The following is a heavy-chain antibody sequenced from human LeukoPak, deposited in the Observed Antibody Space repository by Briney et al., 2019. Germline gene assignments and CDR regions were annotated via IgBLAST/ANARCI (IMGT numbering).Heavy chain of an antibody. CDR3: ASGYYDYVWGSYRLYY. V-gene: IGHV1-69*06. CDR2: IIPIFGTA. Sequence: GASVTVSCKASGGTFSSYAISWVRQAPGHGLEWMGGIIPIFGTANYAQKFQGRVTITADKSTSTAYMELSSLRSEDTAVYYCASGYYDYVWGSYRLYYWGQGTLVTVSS. J-gene: IGHJ4*02. D-gene: IGHD3-16*02. CDR1: GGTFSSYA.